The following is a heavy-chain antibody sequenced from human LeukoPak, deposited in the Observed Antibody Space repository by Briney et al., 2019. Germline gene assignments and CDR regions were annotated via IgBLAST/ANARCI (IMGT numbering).Heavy chain of an antibody. V-gene: IGHV3-66*01. J-gene: IGHJ4*02. CDR2: IYSSGST. Sequence: GGSLRLSCAASGFTVTKNFMCWVRQAPGKGLEWLSVIYSSGSTYYADSVKGRFTISRDNSKNTLYLQMNSLRAEDTAVYYCAASRRVATEGVYWGQGTLVTVSS. D-gene: IGHD2-21*02. CDR3: AASRRVATEGVY. CDR1: GFTVTKNF.